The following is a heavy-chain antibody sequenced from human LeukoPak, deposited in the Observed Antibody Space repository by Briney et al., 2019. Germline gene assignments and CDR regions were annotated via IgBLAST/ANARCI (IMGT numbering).Heavy chain of an antibody. CDR2: IKQDGSEK. CDR3: VREYGDYQAPFDY. V-gene: IGHV3-7*05. D-gene: IGHD4-17*01. Sequence: GRSLRLSCAASGFSLGTYWMSWVRQAPGKGLEGVANIKQDGSEKHYGDSVRGRFTISRDNAKNELYLQMHSLRVEDTAVYYCVREYGDYQAPFDYWGQGTLVTVSS. CDR1: GFSLGTYW. J-gene: IGHJ4*02.